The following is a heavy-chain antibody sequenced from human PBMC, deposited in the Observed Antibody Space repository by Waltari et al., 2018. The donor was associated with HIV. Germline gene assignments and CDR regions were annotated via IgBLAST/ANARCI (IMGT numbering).Heavy chain of an antibody. CDR2: INHSGST. J-gene: IGHJ4*02. V-gene: IGHV4-34*01. CDR1: GGSFSGYY. D-gene: IGHD4-17*01. Sequence: QVQLQQWGAGLLKPSETLSLTCAVYGGSFSGYYWSWIRQPPGTGLEWIGEINHSGSTNHNPARKGRVTISVDTSKNQFSLKLSSVTAADTAVYYCARGEIYGDYPVVDESGSDYWGQGTLVTVSS. CDR3: ARGEIYGDYPVVDESGSDY.